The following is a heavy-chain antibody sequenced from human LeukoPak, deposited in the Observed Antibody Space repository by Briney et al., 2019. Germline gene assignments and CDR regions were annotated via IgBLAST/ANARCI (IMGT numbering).Heavy chain of an antibody. J-gene: IGHJ4*02. V-gene: IGHV3-15*01. CDR3: IKSSGDWH. D-gene: IGHD2-21*02. Sequence: PGGSLRLSCAASGFTFSRYSMTWVRQAPGKGLEWVGRISTKTDGGTTDYAAPVKGRFTISRDDSKNTLYLQMNSLKTEDTAVYYCIKSSGDWHWGQGTLVTVSS. CDR1: GFTFSRYS. CDR2: ISTKTDGGTT.